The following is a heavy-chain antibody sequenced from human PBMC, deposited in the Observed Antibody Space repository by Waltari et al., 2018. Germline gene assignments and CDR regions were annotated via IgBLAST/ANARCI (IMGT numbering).Heavy chain of an antibody. CDR1: GYTFTSYG. CDR3: ARDIRVMTTVTPANRFDP. D-gene: IGHD4-17*01. J-gene: IGHJ5*02. Sequence: QVQLVQSGAEVKKPGASVKVSCKASGYTFTSYGISWVRQAPGQGLEWMGWISAYNGNTNYAQKLQGRVTMTTDTSTSTAYMELRSLGSDDTAVYYCARDIRVMTTVTPANRFDPWGQGTLVTVSS. CDR2: ISAYNGNT. V-gene: IGHV1-18*01.